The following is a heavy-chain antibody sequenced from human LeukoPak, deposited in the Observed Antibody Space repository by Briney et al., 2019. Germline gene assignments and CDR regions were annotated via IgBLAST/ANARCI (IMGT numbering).Heavy chain of an antibody. J-gene: IGHJ4*02. CDR1: GYTFTTFG. V-gene: IGHV1-18*01. Sequence: ASVKVSCKASGYTFTTFGITWVRQAPGQGLEWMGWINTYNGNTNYVQNLQGRVTMTTDTSTSTAYMELRSLTSDDTAVYYCARLGSDCGGGNCYWGQGTLVTVSS. D-gene: IGHD2-15*01. CDR3: ARLGSDCGGGNCY. CDR2: INTYNGNT.